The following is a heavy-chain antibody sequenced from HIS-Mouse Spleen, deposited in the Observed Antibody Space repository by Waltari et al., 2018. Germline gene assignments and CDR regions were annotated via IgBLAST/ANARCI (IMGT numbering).Heavy chain of an antibody. CDR1: GGSFSGYY. J-gene: IGHJ4*02. D-gene: IGHD6-19*01. CDR3: AREPGIAVACVYYFDY. CDR2: IKQSGST. Sequence: QVQLQQWGAGLLKPSETLSLTCAVYGGSFSGYYWSWISQPPGKGLEWIGEIKQSGSTNYNASLKSRVTISVNTSRNKVSLKLRSVTAAGTAVYYCAREPGIAVACVYYFDYWGQGTLVTVSS. V-gene: IGHV4-34*01.